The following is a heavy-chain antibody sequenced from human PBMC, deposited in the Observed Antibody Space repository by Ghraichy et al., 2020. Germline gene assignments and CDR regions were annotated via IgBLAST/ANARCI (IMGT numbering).Heavy chain of an antibody. CDR3: ASFADYCSGGSCPHSYGMDV. CDR1: GYTFTSYG. D-gene: IGHD2-15*01. Sequence: ASVKVSCKASGYTFTSYGISWVRQAPGQGLEWMGWISAYNGNTNYAQKLQGRVTMTTDTSTSTAYMELRSLRSDDTAVYYCASFADYCSGGSCPHSYGMDVWGQGTTVTVSS. V-gene: IGHV1-18*01. CDR2: ISAYNGNT. J-gene: IGHJ6*02.